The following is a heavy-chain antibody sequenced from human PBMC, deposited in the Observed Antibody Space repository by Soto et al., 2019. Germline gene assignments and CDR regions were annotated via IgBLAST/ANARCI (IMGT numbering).Heavy chain of an antibody. J-gene: IGHJ5*02. D-gene: IGHD6-13*01. V-gene: IGHV4-34*01. CDR2: INHSGST. CDR3: ARVAAAGEDWFDP. Sequence: PPGKGLEWIGEINHSGSTNYNPSLKSRVTISVDTSKNQFSLKLSSVTAADTAVYYCARVAAAGEDWFDPWGQGTLVTVSS.